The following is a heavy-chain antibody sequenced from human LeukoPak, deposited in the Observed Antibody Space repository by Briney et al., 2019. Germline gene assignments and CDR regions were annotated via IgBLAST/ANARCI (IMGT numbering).Heavy chain of an antibody. CDR1: GFTFSDYY. CDR2: ITSSGSAV. Sequence: GGSLRLSCAASGFTFSDYYMGWIRRAPGNGLEWVAYITSSGSAVYHADSVKGRLTISRDNAKNSLYLQMNTLRAEDTAVYYCARAHKDAFDIWGQGTMVTVSS. CDR3: ARAHKDAFDI. V-gene: IGHV3-11*04. J-gene: IGHJ3*02.